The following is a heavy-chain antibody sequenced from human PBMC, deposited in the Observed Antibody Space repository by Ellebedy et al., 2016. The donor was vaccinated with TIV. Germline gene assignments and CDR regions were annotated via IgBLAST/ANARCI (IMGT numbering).Heavy chain of an antibody. Sequence: PGGSLRLSCAASGVTFTSFGMHWVRQPAGKGLEWIAVVSDDGSKIRYADSVKGRFTISRDNSKSTLDLQMSSLRAEDTAVYYCAKDRTPGDGYWVFDFWGQGTLVTVST. J-gene: IGHJ4*02. D-gene: IGHD5-18*01. CDR1: GVTFTSFG. CDR2: VSDDGSKI. V-gene: IGHV3-30*12. CDR3: AKDRTPGDGYWVFDF.